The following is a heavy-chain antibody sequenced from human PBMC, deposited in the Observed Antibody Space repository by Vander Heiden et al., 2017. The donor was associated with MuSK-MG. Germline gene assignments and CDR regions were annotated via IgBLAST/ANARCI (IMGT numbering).Heavy chain of an antibody. D-gene: IGHD3-22*01. V-gene: IGHV1-8*01. CDR1: VHTSASYD. CDR2: MNPNSGNT. Sequence: QVQLVQSGAEVKKPGASVKVSSTASVHTSASYDINWVRQATGKGLEWMGWMNPNSGNTGYAQKFQGRVTMTRNTSISTAYMELSSLRAEDTAVYYCARGFRGSSSGYYPGYWGQGTLVTVSS. J-gene: IGHJ4*02. CDR3: ARGFRGSSSGYYPGY.